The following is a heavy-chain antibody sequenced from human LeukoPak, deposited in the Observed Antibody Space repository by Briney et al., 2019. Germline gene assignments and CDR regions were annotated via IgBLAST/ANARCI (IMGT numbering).Heavy chain of an antibody. CDR2: ISAYNGNT. V-gene: IGHV1-18*01. D-gene: IGHD5-12*01. CDR1: GYTFTSYG. CDR3: ARCRGAEWLRLLWTLEDWFDP. J-gene: IGHJ5*02. Sequence: ASVKVSCKASGYTFTSYGISWVRQAPGQGLEWMGWISAYNGNTNYAQKLQGRVTMTTDTSTSTAYMELRSLRSDDTAVYYCARCRGAEWLRLLWTLEDWFDPWGQGTLVTVSS.